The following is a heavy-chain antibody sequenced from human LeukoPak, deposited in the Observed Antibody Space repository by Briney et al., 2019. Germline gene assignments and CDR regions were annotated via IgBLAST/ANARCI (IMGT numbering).Heavy chain of an antibody. D-gene: IGHD3-22*01. CDR1: GFTFDDYA. Sequence: PGGSLRLSCAASGFTFDDYAMHWVRQAPGKGLEWVSLISGDGGSTYYADSVKGRFTISRDNSKNSLYLQMNSLRTEDTALYYCAKDRLYYDSSGYYPAYNWFDPWGQGTLVTVSS. CDR2: ISGDGGST. J-gene: IGHJ5*02. CDR3: AKDRLYYDSSGYYPAYNWFDP. V-gene: IGHV3-43*02.